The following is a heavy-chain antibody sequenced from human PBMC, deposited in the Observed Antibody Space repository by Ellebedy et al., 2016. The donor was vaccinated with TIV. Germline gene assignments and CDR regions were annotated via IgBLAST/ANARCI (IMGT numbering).Heavy chain of an antibody. CDR3: ASACFGVACHFEH. J-gene: IGHJ4*02. D-gene: IGHD3-3*01. Sequence: GESLKISCAVSGFTFTDHWMHWVRQAPGKGLEWVSYISPDSINTNYGDSVKGRFTVSRDNAKASLYLQLNSLRPEDTAVYYCASACFGVACHFEHWGQGTLVTVSS. CDR1: GFTFTDHW. CDR2: ISPDSINT. V-gene: IGHV3-11*06.